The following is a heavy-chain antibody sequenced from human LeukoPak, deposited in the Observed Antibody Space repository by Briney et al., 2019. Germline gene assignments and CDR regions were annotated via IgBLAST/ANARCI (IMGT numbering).Heavy chain of an antibody. Sequence: PSETLSLTCTVSGDSIDKSTYYWGWIRQPPGKGLEWIGSIYYTGSTYYNPSLKSRVTVSVDTSKNQSSLKLSSVTAADTAVYYCARSSTTMTTGDYWGPGTLATVSS. CDR3: ARSSTTMTTGDY. CDR2: IYYTGST. V-gene: IGHV4-39*01. D-gene: IGHD4-17*01. CDR1: GDSIDKSTYY. J-gene: IGHJ4*02.